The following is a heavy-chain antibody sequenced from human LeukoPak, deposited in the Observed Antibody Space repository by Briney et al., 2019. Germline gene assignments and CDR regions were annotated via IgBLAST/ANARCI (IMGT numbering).Heavy chain of an antibody. CDR3: ARCDFWSGYNNWFDP. CDR2: ISSSSSYI. Sequence: PGGSLRLSCAASGFTFSSYSMNWVRQAPGKGLEWVSSISSSSSYIYYADSVKGRFTISRDNAKNSLYLQMNSLRAEDTAVYYCARCDFWSGYNNWFDPWGQGTLVTVSS. V-gene: IGHV3-21*01. CDR1: GFTFSSYS. J-gene: IGHJ5*02. D-gene: IGHD3-3*01.